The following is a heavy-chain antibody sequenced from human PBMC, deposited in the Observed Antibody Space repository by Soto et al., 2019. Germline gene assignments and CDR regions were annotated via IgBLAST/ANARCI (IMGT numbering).Heavy chain of an antibody. CDR1: GYTFTGYY. CDR3: ASHEAATGTGFDH. J-gene: IGHJ5*02. V-gene: IGHV1-2*02. CDR2: INPNSGGT. Sequence: ASVKVSCKTSGYTFTGYYIHWVRQAPGQGLEWMGWINPNSGGTKYAQKFQGRVTLTRDTSISTAYMELSRVQSDDTAVYYCASHEAATGTGFDHLGQGTLATVYS. D-gene: IGHD6-13*01.